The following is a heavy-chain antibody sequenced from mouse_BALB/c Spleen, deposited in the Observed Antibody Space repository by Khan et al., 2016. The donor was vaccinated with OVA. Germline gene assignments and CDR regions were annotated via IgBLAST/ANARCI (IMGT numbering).Heavy chain of an antibody. CDR3: TRLAYYYNSEGFAY. Sequence: DVMLVESGGDLMKPGGSLKLSCAASGFTFSTYGMSWVRQTPDKRLEWVAAISSGGSYTYYPDSVKGRFTISRDNAKNTLYLQMSSLKSEDTAMYYCTRLAYYYNSEGFAYWGQGTLVTVSA. J-gene: IGHJ3*01. CDR1: GFTFSTYG. V-gene: IGHV5-6*02. D-gene: IGHD1-1*01. CDR2: ISSGGSYT.